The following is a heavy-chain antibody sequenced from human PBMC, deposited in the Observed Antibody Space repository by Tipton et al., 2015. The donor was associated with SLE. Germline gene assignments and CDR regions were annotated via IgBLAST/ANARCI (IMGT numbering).Heavy chain of an antibody. CDR1: GGSISSYY. Sequence: LSLTCTVSGGSISSYYWSWIRQPPGKGLEWIGYIYYSGSTNYNPSLKSRVTISVDTSKNQFSLKLSSATATDTAVYYCARDSNNWNYGYFDSWGQGILVTVSS. CDR3: ARDSNNWNYGYFDS. CDR2: IYYSGST. D-gene: IGHD1-7*01. J-gene: IGHJ4*02. V-gene: IGHV4-59*12.